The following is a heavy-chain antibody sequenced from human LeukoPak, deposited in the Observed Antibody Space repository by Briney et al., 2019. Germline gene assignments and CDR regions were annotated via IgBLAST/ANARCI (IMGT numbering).Heavy chain of an antibody. CDR3: ARGPRNDP. V-gene: IGHV1-8*01. CDR2: VHPNGGNT. J-gene: IGHJ5*02. Sequence: ASVKVSCKTSGYPFTTGEINWVRQAAGQGLEWMGWVHPNGGNTAYAQKFQGRVTMTRDTSISTAYMELSGLTSDDTAVYFCARGPRNDPWGQGTLVTVSS. D-gene: IGHD1-14*01. CDR1: GYPFTTGE.